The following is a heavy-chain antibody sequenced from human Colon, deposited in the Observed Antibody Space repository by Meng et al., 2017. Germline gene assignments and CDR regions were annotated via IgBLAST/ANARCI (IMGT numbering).Heavy chain of an antibody. V-gene: IGHV3-30*04. Sequence: VQVVESGGGVVQPGRSLRLSCVDSTFTFSLYSMHWVRQAPGKGLEWVAVISHDGGAIFYADSVKGRFTISRDNSKNTLYLEMNSLRDEDTAVYYCAREPDYRAWLDPWGQGTLVTVSS. CDR1: TFTFSLYS. CDR2: ISHDGGAI. J-gene: IGHJ5*02. D-gene: IGHD4/OR15-4a*01. CDR3: AREPDYRAWLDP.